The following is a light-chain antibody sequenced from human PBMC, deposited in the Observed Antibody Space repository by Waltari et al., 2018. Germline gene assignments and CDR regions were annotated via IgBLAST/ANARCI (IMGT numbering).Light chain of an antibody. V-gene: IGLV1-40*01. J-gene: IGLJ2*01. CDR1: SSNTGAGYD. CDR3: QSYDSSLSGVI. Sequence: QSVLTQPRSVSGDPGQRVTLSCTGSSSNTGAGYDVHWYQQLPGTAPKLLIYNNNIRPSGVPTRFSGSRSGTSASLAITGLQAEDEADYYCQSYDSSLSGVIFGGGTKLTVL. CDR2: NNN.